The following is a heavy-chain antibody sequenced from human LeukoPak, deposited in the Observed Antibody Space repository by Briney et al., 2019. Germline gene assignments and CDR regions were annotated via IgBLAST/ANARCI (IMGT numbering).Heavy chain of an antibody. D-gene: IGHD5-24*01. CDR3: ARGVVEMATSWGY. V-gene: IGHV4-61*02. Sequence: SETLSLTCTVSGGSISSRTYFWSWIRQPAGKGLEWIGRIHTSGSTNYSPSLRSRVTISVDTSKNQFSLNLSSVTAADTAVYYCARGVVEMATSWGYWGQGTLVTVSS. CDR1: GGSISSRTYF. J-gene: IGHJ4*02. CDR2: IHTSGST.